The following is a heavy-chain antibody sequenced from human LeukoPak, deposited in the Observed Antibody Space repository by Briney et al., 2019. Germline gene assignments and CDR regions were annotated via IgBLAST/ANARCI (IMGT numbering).Heavy chain of an antibody. CDR1: GGSISSSSYY. CDR3: ARYGSYSSSWYFDY. CDR2: IFHSGST. D-gene: IGHD6-13*01. V-gene: IGHV4-39*01. J-gene: IGHJ4*02. Sequence: SETLSLTCTVSGGSISSSSYYWGWIRQSPGKGLEWIGSIFHSGSTYYDPSPKSRVTISVDTSKNQFSLKLSSVTAADTAVYYCARYGSYSSSWYFDYWGQGTLVTVSS.